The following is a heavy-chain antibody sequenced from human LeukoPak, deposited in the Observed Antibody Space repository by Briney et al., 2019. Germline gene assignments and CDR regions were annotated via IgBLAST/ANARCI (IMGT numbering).Heavy chain of an antibody. Sequence: VKVSCKASGYTFTSYGISWVRQAPGQGLEWMGWISAYNGNTNYAQKLQGRVTMTTDTSTSTAYMELRSLRSDDTAVYYCARARRYDGSYVTPHYFDYWGQGTLVTVSS. D-gene: IGHD1-26*01. CDR3: ARARRYDGSYVTPHYFDY. CDR1: GYTFTSYG. J-gene: IGHJ4*02. V-gene: IGHV1-18*01. CDR2: ISAYNGNT.